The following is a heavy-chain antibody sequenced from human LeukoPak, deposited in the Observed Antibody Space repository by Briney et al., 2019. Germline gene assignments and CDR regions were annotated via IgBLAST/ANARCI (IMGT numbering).Heavy chain of an antibody. D-gene: IGHD5-12*01. CDR3: ARDTGGYGPVFDFDY. CDR2: ISSSGSTI. V-gene: IGHV3-48*03. CDR1: GFTFSSYE. Sequence: PGGSLRLSCAASGFTFSSYEMNWVRQAPGKGLEWVSYISSSGSTIYYADSVKGRFTISRDNAKNSLYLQMNSLRAEDTAVYYCARDTGGYGPVFDFDYWGQGTLVTVSS. J-gene: IGHJ4*02.